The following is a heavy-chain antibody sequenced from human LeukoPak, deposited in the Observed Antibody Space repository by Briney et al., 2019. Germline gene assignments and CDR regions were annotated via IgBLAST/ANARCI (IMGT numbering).Heavy chain of an antibody. CDR3: VTGSAYRDAFDI. Sequence: SVKVSCKASGGTFSTYAINWVRQAPGQGLEWMGRIIPILSQVNYAQKFKGRVSITADESTSTAYMDLSSLRSEDTAVYYCVTGSAYRDAFDIWGQGTMVIVSS. J-gene: IGHJ3*02. CDR1: GGTFSTYA. D-gene: IGHD5-12*01. CDR2: IIPILSQV. V-gene: IGHV1-69*11.